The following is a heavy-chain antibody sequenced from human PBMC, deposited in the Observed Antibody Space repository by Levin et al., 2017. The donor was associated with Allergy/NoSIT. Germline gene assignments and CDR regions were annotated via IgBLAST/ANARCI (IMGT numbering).Heavy chain of an antibody. CDR1: GAPITSGSAY. J-gene: IGHJ4*02. Sequence: SETLSLTCTVSGAPITSGSAYWSWIRQPAGKGLEWIGRIYSSGRPTYNPSLKSRVTISVDTSKNQFSLRLSTVTAADTAVYYCAKEGAATGGDWGQGILVTVSS. CDR3: AKEGAATGGD. D-gene: IGHD3-16*01. V-gene: IGHV4-61*02. CDR2: IYSSGRP.